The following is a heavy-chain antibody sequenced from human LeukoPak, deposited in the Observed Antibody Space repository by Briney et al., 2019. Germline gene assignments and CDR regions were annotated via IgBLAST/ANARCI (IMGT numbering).Heavy chain of an antibody. J-gene: IGHJ4*02. V-gene: IGHV3-30*02. CDR1: GFTFSDYG. CDR2: IRYDGSNK. D-gene: IGHD3-16*02. Sequence: PGGSLRLSCAASGFTFSDYGMHWVRQAPGKGLEWVAFIRYDGSNKYYADSVKGRFTISRDNSKNTLYLQMNSLRAEDTAVYYCAKDLPGVRLRLGELSLEDYWGQGTLVTVSS. CDR3: AKDLPGVRLRLGELSLEDY.